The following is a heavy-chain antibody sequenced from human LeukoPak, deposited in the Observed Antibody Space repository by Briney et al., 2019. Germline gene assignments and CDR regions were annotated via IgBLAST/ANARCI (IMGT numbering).Heavy chain of an antibody. CDR3: AKDLFRSSLAGIQGD. D-gene: IGHD6-19*01. V-gene: IGHV3-23*01. CDR1: GFTFSYYA. J-gene: IGHJ4*02. CDR2: TGSGGST. Sequence: PGGSLRLSCAASGFTFSYYAMNWVRQAPGKGLEWVSGTGSGGSTYYADSVKGRFTISRDNSKNTLYLQMNSLIAGDTAVYFCAKDLFRSSLAGIQGDWGQGTLVTVSS.